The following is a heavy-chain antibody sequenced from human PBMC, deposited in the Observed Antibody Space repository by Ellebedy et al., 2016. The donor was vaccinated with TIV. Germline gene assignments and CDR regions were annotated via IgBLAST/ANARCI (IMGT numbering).Heavy chain of an antibody. D-gene: IGHD3-10*01. CDR3: SRHTDYASEIY. CDR2: FSYNGIT. V-gene: IGHV4-39*01. CDR1: NYSLSDINYY. J-gene: IGHJ4*02. Sequence: SETLSLXCSVSNYSLSDINYYWGWIRQPPGKGLEWIGSFSYNGITYYAPSLKSRVTVSGDTSKKQFSLKLSSVTAADTAVYYCSRHTDYASEIYWGQGTLVTVSS.